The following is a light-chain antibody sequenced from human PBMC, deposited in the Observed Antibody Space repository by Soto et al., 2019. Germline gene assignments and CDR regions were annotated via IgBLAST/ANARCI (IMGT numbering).Light chain of an antibody. Sequence: ESLLTQSPGTLSLSPGERTTLSCRASQSICSTYLAWYQQKPGQAPRLRVDGASSRSTGITDKISGSGSGTDVTLAISRVEPEEFARDYCLPNSSTVWTRGQGTKVEIK. CDR3: LPNSSTVWT. J-gene: IGKJ1*01. CDR1: QSICSTY. V-gene: IGKV3-20*01. CDR2: GAS.